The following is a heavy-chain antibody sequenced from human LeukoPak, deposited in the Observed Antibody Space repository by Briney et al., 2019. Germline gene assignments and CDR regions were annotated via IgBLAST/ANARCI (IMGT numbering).Heavy chain of an antibody. CDR1: GGSISSYY. J-gene: IGHJ4*02. D-gene: IGHD2-8*01. V-gene: IGHV4-59*08. Sequence: SETLSLTCTVSGGSISSYYWSWIRQPPGKGLEWIGYIYSSGSTNYNPSLKSRVTISVDTSKTQFSLKLSSVTAAVTAVYFRARYFCTNAVCYGFDYWGQGTLVTVSS. CDR2: IYSSGST. CDR3: ARYFCTNAVCYGFDY.